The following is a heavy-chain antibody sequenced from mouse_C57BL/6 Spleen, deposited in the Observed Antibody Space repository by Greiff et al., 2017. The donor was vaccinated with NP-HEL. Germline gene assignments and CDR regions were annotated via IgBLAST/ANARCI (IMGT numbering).Heavy chain of an antibody. CDR3: ARGRWLLQTDAMDY. CDR2: INPYNGGT. D-gene: IGHD2-3*01. CDR1: GYTFTDYY. V-gene: IGHV1-19*01. Sequence: EVQLQQSGPVLVKPGASVKMSCKASGYTFTDYYMNWVKQSHGKSLEWIGVINPYNGGTSYNQKFKGKATLTVDKSSSTAYMELNSLTSEDSAVYYCARGRWLLQTDAMDYWGQGTSVTVSS. J-gene: IGHJ4*01.